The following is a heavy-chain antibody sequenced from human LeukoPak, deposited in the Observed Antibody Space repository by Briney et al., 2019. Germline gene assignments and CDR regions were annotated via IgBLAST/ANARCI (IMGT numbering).Heavy chain of an antibody. J-gene: IGHJ4*02. CDR2: ISSNGGST. Sequence: GGSLRLSCAASGFTFSSYAMHWVRQAPGKGLEYVSAISSNGGSTYYANSVKGRFTISRDNSKNTLYLQMGSLRAEDMAVYYCARRSSGYYDYWGQGTLVTVSS. CDR3: ARRSSGYYDY. D-gene: IGHD3-22*01. V-gene: IGHV3-64*01. CDR1: GFTFSSYA.